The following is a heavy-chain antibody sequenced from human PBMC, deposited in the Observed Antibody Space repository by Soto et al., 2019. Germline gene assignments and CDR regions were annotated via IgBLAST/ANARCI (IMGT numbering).Heavy chain of an antibody. CDR2: IYYSGST. J-gene: IGHJ6*03. CDR1: GGSISSYY. CDR3: ARGCQGIGGSCYYYYYMDV. Sequence: PSETLSLTCTVSGGSISSYYWSWIRQPPGKGLEWIGYIYYSGSTNYNPSLKSRVTISVDTSKNQFSLKLSSVTAADTAVYYCARGCQGIGGSCYYYYYMDVWGKGTTVTVSS. V-gene: IGHV4-59*01. D-gene: IGHD2-15*01.